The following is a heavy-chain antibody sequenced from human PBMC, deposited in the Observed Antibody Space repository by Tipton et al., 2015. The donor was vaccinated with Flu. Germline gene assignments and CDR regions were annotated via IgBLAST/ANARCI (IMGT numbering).Heavy chain of an antibody. CDR1: GYTFKSYW. J-gene: IGHJ4*01. V-gene: IGHV5-51*03. CDR3: ARIGASFTGGTTVAFGYFDK. D-gene: IGHD1-1*01. CDR2: VYPGDSDT. Sequence: VQLVQSGAEVKKPGESLRISCKASGYTFKSYWIAWVRQMPGKGLEWMGNVYPGDSDTRYRPSFQGQVTISADKSKSTAYLQWSSLKSSDSGIYYCARIGASFTGGTTVAFGYFDKWGLGSLVTVSS.